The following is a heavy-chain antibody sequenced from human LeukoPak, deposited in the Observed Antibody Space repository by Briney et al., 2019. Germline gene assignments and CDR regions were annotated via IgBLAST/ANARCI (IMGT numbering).Heavy chain of an antibody. Sequence: GESLKISCKGSGYSFTSYWIAWVRQMPGKGLEWMGIIYPGDSDTRYSPSFQGQVTISADKSISTAYLQWSSLRSEDTAVYYCARVNDYWGQGTLVTVSS. CDR2: IYPGDSDT. CDR3: ARVNDY. V-gene: IGHV5-51*01. J-gene: IGHJ4*02. CDR1: GYSFTSYW.